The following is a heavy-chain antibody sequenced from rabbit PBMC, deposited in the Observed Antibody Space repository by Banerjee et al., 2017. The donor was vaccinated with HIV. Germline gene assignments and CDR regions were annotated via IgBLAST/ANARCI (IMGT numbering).Heavy chain of an antibody. J-gene: IGHJ4*01. V-gene: IGHV1S40*01. CDR1: GFSFSNKYV. CDR2: INSNTGNT. CDR3: ARGSGDYGDASAL. Sequence: QSLEESGGDLVKPEGSLTLTCTASGFSFSNKYVMCWVRQAPGKGLEWIACINSNTGNTVYASWAKGRFTISKTSSTTVTLQMTSLTAADTATYFCARGSGDYGDASALWGQGTLVTVS. D-gene: IGHD6-1*01.